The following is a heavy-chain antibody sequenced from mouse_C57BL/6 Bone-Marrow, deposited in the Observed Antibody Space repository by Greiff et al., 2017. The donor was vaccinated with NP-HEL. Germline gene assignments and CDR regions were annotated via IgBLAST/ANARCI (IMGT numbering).Heavy chain of an antibody. D-gene: IGHD2-14*01. CDR1: GFNIKDYY. V-gene: IGHV14-1*02. CDR3: ARSGYSAWFAY. J-gene: IGHJ3*01. Sequence: EVKLQESGAEFVRPGAFVKLSCKASGFNIKDYYIHWVNQRPEQGLEWIGWIDPENDNSIYDPKFQGKASRTADTSSNTAYLQLSSLTSEDTAVYYCARSGYSAWFAYWGQGTLVTVSA. CDR2: IDPENDNS.